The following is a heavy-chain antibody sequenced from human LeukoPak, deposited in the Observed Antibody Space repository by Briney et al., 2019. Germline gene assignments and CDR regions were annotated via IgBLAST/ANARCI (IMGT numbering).Heavy chain of an antibody. Sequence: NPSETLSLTCTVSGGSISSYYWSWIRQPAGKGLEWIGRIYTSGSTNYNPSLKSRVTMSVDTSKNQFSLKLSSVTAADTAVYYCAVYSGSYSPDDAFDIWGQGTMVTVSS. V-gene: IGHV4-4*07. J-gene: IGHJ3*02. CDR1: GGSISSYY. CDR3: AVYSGSYSPDDAFDI. CDR2: IYTSGST. D-gene: IGHD1-26*01.